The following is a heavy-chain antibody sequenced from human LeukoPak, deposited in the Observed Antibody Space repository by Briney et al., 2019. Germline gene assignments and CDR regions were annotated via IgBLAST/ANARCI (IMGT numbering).Heavy chain of an antibody. V-gene: IGHV3-33*08. CDR2: IWYDGSKK. J-gene: IGHJ4*02. D-gene: IGHD3-10*01. Sequence: GGSLRLSCAASGFTFSSYAMHWVRQAPGKGLEWVAVIWYDGSKKYYADSAKGRFTISRDNSKNTLYLQMDSLRAEDTAVYYCARSQGRFFGSGSYKGFESWGQGTLVTVSS. CDR1: GFTFSSYA. CDR3: ARSQGRFFGSGSYKGFES.